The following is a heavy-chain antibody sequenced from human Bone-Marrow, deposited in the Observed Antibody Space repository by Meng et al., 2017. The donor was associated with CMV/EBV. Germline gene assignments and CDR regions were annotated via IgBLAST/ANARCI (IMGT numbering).Heavy chain of an antibody. D-gene: IGHD6-13*01. Sequence: SVFTFSSYAMNWVRQAPGKGLEWVSAVSGSGDFTYYADSVKGRFTISRDNSKNTVYLQMNSLRAEDTAVYYCTKVTSIAAAGYFESWGQGTLVTVSS. CDR2: VSGSGDFT. CDR3: TKVTSIAAAGYFES. CDR1: VFTFSSYA. J-gene: IGHJ4*02. V-gene: IGHV3-23*01.